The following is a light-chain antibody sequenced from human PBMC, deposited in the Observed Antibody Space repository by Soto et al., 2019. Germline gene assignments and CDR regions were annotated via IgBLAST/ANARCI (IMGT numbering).Light chain of an antibody. CDR3: AAWDDSLNGWV. J-gene: IGLJ3*02. CDR2: SNN. Sequence: QSVLTQPPSASGTPGQRVTISCSGSSSNIGSSSVNWYQQLPGTAPKVLIYSNNQRPSGVPDRFSGSKSGTSASLAISGLQSEDEADSYCAAWDDSLNGWVFGGGTELTVL. V-gene: IGLV1-44*01. CDR1: SSNIGSSS.